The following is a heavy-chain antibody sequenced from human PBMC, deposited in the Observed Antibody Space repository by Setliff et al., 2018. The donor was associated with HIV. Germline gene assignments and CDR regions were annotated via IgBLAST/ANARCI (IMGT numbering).Heavy chain of an antibody. V-gene: IGHV3-48*03. CDR3: VRGLAAAGGYAMDV. CDR1: GFTFSNYE. Sequence: PGGSLRLSCAASGFTFSNYEMSWVRQAPGKGPEWVSYITGSGDTIYYADSVKGRFTISRDNAKNSLYLQMNSLRAEDMAVYYCVRGLAAAGGYAMDVWGQGTTVTVSS. CDR2: ITGSGDTI. J-gene: IGHJ6*02. D-gene: IGHD6-13*01.